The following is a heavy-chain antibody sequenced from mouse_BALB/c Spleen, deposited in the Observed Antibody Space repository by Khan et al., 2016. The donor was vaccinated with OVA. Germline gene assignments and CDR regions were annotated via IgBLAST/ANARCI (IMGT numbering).Heavy chain of an antibody. CDR3: VRIPGPPYFFDS. Sequence: VQLQESGAELARPGASVKMSCKASGYTFTNYTMHWVKQRPGQGLEWIGYISPSSGYTDYNQKFKDKATLTADKSSSTAYMQLTSLTSDDSAVYYCVRIPGPPYFFDSWGQGTTLTVSS. CDR2: ISPSSGYT. J-gene: IGHJ2*01. CDR1: GYTFTNYT. V-gene: IGHV1-4*01.